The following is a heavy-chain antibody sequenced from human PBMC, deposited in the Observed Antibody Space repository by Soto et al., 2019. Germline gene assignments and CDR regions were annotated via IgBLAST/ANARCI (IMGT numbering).Heavy chain of an antibody. CDR2: IMPILGTP. V-gene: IGHV1-69*01. CDR1: GGTFSSFA. D-gene: IGHD2-8*01. CDR3: ARGNAVDV. J-gene: IGHJ6*02. Sequence: QVQLVQSGAEVKKPGSSVKVSCKASGGTFSSFAINWMRQAPGQGLQWMGGIMPILGTPNYAQRFQGRVTITADESTSTSYLELSSLSSEDTAVYYWARGNAVDVWGQGTTVTVSS.